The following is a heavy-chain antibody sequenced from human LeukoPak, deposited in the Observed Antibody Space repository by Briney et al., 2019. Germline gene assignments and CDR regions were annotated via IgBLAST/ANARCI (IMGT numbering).Heavy chain of an antibody. V-gene: IGHV4-34*01. D-gene: IGHD6-13*01. CDR1: GGSFSGYY. Sequence: SETLSLTCAVYGGSFSGYYWSWIRQPPGKGLEWIGEINHSGSTNYNPSLKSRVTISVDTSKNQFSLKLSSVTAADTAVYYCAREMQQLGIDYWGQGTLVTVSS. J-gene: IGHJ4*02. CDR3: AREMQQLGIDY. CDR2: INHSGST.